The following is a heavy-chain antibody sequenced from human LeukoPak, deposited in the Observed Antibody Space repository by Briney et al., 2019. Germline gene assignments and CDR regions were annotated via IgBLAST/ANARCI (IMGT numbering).Heavy chain of an antibody. CDR1: GFTFSSYS. CDR3: ARDSILEWLLPQYYYYYMDV. CDR2: ISSSSSYI. J-gene: IGHJ6*03. Sequence: GGSLTLSCAASGFTFSSYSMNWVRQAPAKGREWVSSISSSSSYIYYADSVRGRFTISRDNAKNSLYLQMNSLRAEDTAVYYCARDSILEWLLPQYYYYYMDVWGKGTTVTVSS. D-gene: IGHD3-3*01. V-gene: IGHV3-21*01.